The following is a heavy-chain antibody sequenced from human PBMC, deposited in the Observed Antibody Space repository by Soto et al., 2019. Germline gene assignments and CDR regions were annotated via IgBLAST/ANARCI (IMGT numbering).Heavy chain of an antibody. CDR1: GFTFSSYS. Sequence: GALRLSCVASGFTFSSYSMSWGRQAPGKGLEWVSGFRASGDDGTTYYADSVKGRFTISRDNSKNTLFLQMNSLRAEATAIYYFADKVNAASGRQYFDYWGQGXPVTVSS. CDR2: FRASGDDGTT. J-gene: IGHJ4*02. V-gene: IGHV3-23*01. D-gene: IGHD2-15*01. CDR3: ADKVNAASGRQYFDY.